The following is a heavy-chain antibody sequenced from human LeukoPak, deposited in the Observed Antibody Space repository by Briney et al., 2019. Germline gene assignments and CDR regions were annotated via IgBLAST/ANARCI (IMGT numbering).Heavy chain of an antibody. V-gene: IGHV1-8*01. CDR2: INPINGNT. J-gene: IGHJ5*02. CDR3: VRDGEGVAISVNFWFDP. CDR1: GFTLTNYD. D-gene: IGHD3-10*01. Sequence: ASVKVSCKASGFTLTNYDINWVRQAPGQGLEWMGWINPINGNTGYARKFQGRVTMTRDTSISTAYMELRSLTSEDTAIYYRVRDGEGVAISVNFWFDPWGQGTLVTVSS.